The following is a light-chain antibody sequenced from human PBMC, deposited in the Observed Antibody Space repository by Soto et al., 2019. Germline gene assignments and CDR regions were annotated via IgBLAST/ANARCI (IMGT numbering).Light chain of an antibody. J-gene: IGKJ1*01. CDR1: QSINTW. CDR2: RAS. CDR3: QHYIGSSRP. Sequence: DIRMTQSPSTLSASVGDRVTITCRASQSINTWLAWYQQQPGKAPKLLIYRASALESGVPSRFSGSGSGTEFTLTINSLQPDDFATYYCQHYIGSSRPFGQGTKVDIK. V-gene: IGKV1-5*03.